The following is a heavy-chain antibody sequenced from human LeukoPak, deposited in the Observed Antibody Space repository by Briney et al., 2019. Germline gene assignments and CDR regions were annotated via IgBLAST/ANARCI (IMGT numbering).Heavy chain of an antibody. CDR3: ARGHKEQQLVQDY. CDR1: GFTFSSYS. Sequence: GGSLRLSCAASGFTFSSYSMNWVRQAPGKGLEWVSSISSNSNIYYADSVKGRFTISRDNAKNSLYLQMNSLRSDDTAVYYCARGHKEQQLVQDYWGQGTLVTVSS. V-gene: IGHV3-21*04. J-gene: IGHJ4*02. CDR2: ISSNSNI. D-gene: IGHD6-13*01.